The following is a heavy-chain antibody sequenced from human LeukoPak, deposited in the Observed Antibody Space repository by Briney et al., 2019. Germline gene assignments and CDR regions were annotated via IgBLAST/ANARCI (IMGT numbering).Heavy chain of an antibody. CDR3: AADGRPSYGSDFDY. Sequence: SVKASCTASGFTFTSSAVQWVRQARGQRLEWIGWIVVGSGNTNYAQKFQERVTITRDMSTSTAYMELSSLRSEDTAVYYCAADGRPSYGSDFDYWGQGTLVTVSS. V-gene: IGHV1-58*01. CDR1: GFTFTSSA. J-gene: IGHJ4*02. CDR2: IVVGSGNT. D-gene: IGHD5-18*01.